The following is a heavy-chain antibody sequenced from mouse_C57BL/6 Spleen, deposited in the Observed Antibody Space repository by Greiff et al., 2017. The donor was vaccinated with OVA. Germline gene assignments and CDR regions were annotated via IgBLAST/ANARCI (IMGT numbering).Heavy chain of an antibody. D-gene: IGHD1-1*01. CDR2: IYPGDGDT. V-gene: IGHV1-80*01. J-gene: IGHJ2*01. Sequence: VKVVESGAELVKPGASVKISCKASGYAFSSYWMNWVKQRPGKGLEWIGQIYPGDGDTNYNGKFKGKATLTADKSSSTAYMQLSSLTSEDSAVYFCARDYGSVFDYWGQGATLTVSS. CDR1: GYAFSSYW. CDR3: ARDYGSVFDY.